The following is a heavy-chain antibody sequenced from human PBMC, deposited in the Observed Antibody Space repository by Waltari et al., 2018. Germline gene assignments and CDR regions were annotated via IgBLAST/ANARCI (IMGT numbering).Heavy chain of an antibody. CDR1: GFTFSRYE. J-gene: IGHJ4*02. V-gene: IGHV3-48*03. D-gene: IGHD3-10*01. CDR3: TRERSVTGKGNLDY. CDR2: ISSGGSNI. Sequence: EVQLVESGGGLVQTGGSLRLSCAASGFTFSRYEMNWVRQAPGKGLEWVSDISSGGSNIFYAESVKGRFTISRDNAKNSLYLQMNSLRVEDTAVYYCTRERSVTGKGNLDYWGQGTLVTVSS.